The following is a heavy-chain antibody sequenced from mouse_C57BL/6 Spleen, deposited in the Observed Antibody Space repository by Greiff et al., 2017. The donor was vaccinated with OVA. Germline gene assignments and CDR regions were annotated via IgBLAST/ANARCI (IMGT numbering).Heavy chain of an antibody. Sequence: QVQLQQPGAELVKPGASVKLSCKASGYTFTSYWMQWVKQRPGQGLEWIGEIDPSDSYTNYNQKFKGKATLTVDTSSSTAYMQLSSLTSEDSAVYYCARGGLLLAMDYWGQGTSVTVSS. V-gene: IGHV1-50*01. CDR1: GYTFTSYW. CDR3: ARGGLLLAMDY. J-gene: IGHJ4*01. CDR2: IDPSDSYT. D-gene: IGHD2-3*01.